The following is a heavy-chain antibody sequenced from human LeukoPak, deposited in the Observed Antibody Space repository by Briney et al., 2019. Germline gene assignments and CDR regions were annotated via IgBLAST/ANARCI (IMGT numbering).Heavy chain of an antibody. Sequence: GGSLRLSCAASGFTFSSYAMHWVRQAPGKGLEWVAVISYDGSYKYYAGKGRFTISRDNSKNTLYLQMNSLRAEDTAVYYCARGDQGSSWYYFDYWGQGTLVTVSS. CDR3: ARGDQGSSWYYFDY. J-gene: IGHJ4*02. CDR2: ISYDGSYK. CDR1: GFTFSSYA. V-gene: IGHV3-30*04. D-gene: IGHD6-13*01.